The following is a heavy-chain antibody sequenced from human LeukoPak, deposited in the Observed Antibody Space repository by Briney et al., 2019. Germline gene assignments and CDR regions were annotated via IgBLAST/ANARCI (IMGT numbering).Heavy chain of an antibody. Sequence: GGSLRLSCAASGFIFSSYSMNWVRQAPGKGLEWVSFISSSSNYIYYADSVKGRFTISRDNSKNTLYLQMNSLRAEDTAVYCCARGAYYDFWSGYYNFDYWGQGTLVTVSS. D-gene: IGHD3-3*01. J-gene: IGHJ4*02. CDR1: GFIFSSYS. CDR2: ISSSSNYI. V-gene: IGHV3-21*04. CDR3: ARGAYYDFWSGYYNFDY.